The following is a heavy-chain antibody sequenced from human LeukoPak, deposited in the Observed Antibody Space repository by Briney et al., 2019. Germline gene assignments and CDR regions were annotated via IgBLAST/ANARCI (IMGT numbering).Heavy chain of an antibody. D-gene: IGHD6-13*01. Sequence: GGSLRLSCAASGFTFSSYSMNWVRQAPGKGLEWVSSISSSSSYIYYADSVKGRFTISRDNAKNSLYLQMNSLRAEDTAVYYCAKDPAGEAAAAYWGQGTLVTVSS. V-gene: IGHV3-21*01. CDR3: AKDPAGEAAAAY. J-gene: IGHJ4*02. CDR1: GFTFSSYS. CDR2: ISSSSSYI.